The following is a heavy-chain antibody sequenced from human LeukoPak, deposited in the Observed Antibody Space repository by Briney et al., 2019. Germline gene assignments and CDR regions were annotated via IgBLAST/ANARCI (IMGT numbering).Heavy chain of an antibody. D-gene: IGHD1-1*01. Sequence: PSETLSLTCAVYGVSFSGYYWSWVRQPPGKGLEWIGEINHSGSTNYNPSLKSRVTISVDTSKNQFSLKLSSVTAADTAVYYCARLGVRYYYYMDVWGKGTTVTVSS. V-gene: IGHV4-34*01. J-gene: IGHJ6*03. CDR3: ARLGVRYYYYMDV. CDR1: GVSFSGYY. CDR2: INHSGST.